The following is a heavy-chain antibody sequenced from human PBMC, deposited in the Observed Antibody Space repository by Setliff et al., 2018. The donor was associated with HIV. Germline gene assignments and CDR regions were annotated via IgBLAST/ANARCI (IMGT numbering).Heavy chain of an antibody. J-gene: IGHJ4*02. V-gene: IGHV4-39*07. Sequence: SETLSLTCTVSGGSISSGSYYWSWIRQPPGKGLEWFGEINHSGSTNYNPSLKSRVTISLDTSKNQFSLKLSSVTAADTAVYYCARDSTTSLDYWGQGTLVTVSS. CDR3: ARDSTTSLDY. CDR1: GGSISSGSYY. D-gene: IGHD1-1*01. CDR2: INHSGST.